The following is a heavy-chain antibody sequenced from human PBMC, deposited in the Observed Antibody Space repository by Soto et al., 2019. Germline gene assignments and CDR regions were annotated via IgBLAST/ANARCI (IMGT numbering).Heavy chain of an antibody. J-gene: IGHJ3*02. V-gene: IGHV3-11*05. Sequence: QVQLVESGGGLVKPGGSLRLSCAASRFTFSDYYMSWIRQAPGKGLEWVSYISSSSTYTNYPDSVKGRFTISRDNAKNSLYLQMNSLRAEDTAVYYCARDADILTGSDAFDIWGQGTMVTVSS. D-gene: IGHD3-9*01. CDR3: ARDADILTGSDAFDI. CDR1: RFTFSDYY. CDR2: ISSSSTYT.